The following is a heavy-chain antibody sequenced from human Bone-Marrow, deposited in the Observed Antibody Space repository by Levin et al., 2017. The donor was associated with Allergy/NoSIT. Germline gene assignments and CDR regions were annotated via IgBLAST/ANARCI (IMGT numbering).Heavy chain of an antibody. V-gene: IGHV3-33*01. J-gene: IGHJ4*02. D-gene: IGHD3-10*01. Sequence: GESLKISCAASGFTFSSYGMHWVRQAPGKGLEWVAVIWYDGSNKYYADSVKGRFTISRDNSKNTLYLQMNSLRAEDTAVYYCARFGIQFGHQSSAIDYWGQGTLVTVSS. CDR3: ARFGIQFGHQSSAIDY. CDR2: IWYDGSNK. CDR1: GFTFSSYG.